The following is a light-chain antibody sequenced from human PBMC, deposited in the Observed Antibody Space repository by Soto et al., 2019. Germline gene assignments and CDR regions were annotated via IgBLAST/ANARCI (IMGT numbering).Light chain of an antibody. J-gene: IGKJ4*02. V-gene: IGKV1-39*01. CDR2: SSS. Sequence: DIQMTQSPSSLSASAGDIVTIACRASQTIGDHLSWYQQRPGKAPKLLIYSSSILHSAASSRFSGGGSGTDFTLTISGLQPEDFATYYCQQTFSTQISFGGGTTVDIK. CDR3: QQTFSTQIS. CDR1: QTIGDH.